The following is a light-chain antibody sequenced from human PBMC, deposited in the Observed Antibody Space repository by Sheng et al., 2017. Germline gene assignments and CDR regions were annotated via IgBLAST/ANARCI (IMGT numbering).Light chain of an antibody. CDR2: AAS. CDR1: QTVSVY. J-gene: IGKJ5*01. Sequence: DIQMTQSPSSLSASVGDRVNITCRASQTVSVYLNWYQQKPGKAPKLLIYAASNLQSGVPSRFSGSGSGTDFTLTISSLQPEDFATYYCQQSYSTPPITFGQGTRLEIK. CDR3: QQSYSTPPIT. V-gene: IGKV1-39*01.